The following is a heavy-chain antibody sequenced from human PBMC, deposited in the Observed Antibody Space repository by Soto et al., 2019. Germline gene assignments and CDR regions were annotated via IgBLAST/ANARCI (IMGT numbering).Heavy chain of an antibody. J-gene: IGHJ6*02. D-gene: IGHD2-15*01. V-gene: IGHV1-46*01. CDR1: GYTFTSYY. CDR2: INPSGGST. Sequence: GPVKFSCKASGYTFTSYYMHWVRQAPGQGLEWMGIINPSGGSTSYAQKFQGRVTMTRDTSTSTAYMELSSLRSEDTAVYYCARESDCSGGSCYGMDVWGQGTTVTVSS. CDR3: ARESDCSGGSCYGMDV.